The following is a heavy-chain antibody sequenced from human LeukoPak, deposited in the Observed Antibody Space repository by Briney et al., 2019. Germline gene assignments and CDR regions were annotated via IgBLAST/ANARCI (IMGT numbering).Heavy chain of an antibody. CDR1: GFTFGDYA. CDR3: TRERYGSAYYGY. D-gene: IGHD3-22*01. Sequence: GGSLRLSCTASGFTFGDYAMSWVRQAPGKGLEWVGFIRSKAYGGTTEYAASVNGRFTISRDDPKSVADLQMNSLKTEDTAVYYCTRERYGSAYYGYWGQGILVTVSS. J-gene: IGHJ4*02. V-gene: IGHV3-49*04. CDR2: IRSKAYGGTT.